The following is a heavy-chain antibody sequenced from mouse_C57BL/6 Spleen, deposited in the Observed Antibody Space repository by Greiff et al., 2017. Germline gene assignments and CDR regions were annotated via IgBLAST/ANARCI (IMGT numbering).Heavy chain of an antibody. J-gene: IGHJ2*01. V-gene: IGHV1-54*01. D-gene: IGHD6-1*01. Sequence: VQLQQSGAELVRPGTSVKVSCKASGYAFTNYLIEWVKQRPGQGLEWIGMINPGSGGTNYNEKFKGKATQTAHKSSSTAYMQLSSLTSEDSAVYCCARSNSVFDYWGQGTTLTVSS. CDR1: GYAFTNYL. CDR2: INPGSGGT. CDR3: ARSNSVFDY.